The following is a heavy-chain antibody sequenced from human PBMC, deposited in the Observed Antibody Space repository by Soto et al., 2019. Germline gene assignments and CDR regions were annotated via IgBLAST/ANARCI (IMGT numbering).Heavy chain of an antibody. CDR2: IDPSDSYT. CDR3: ARLRGQRLRLGELSLYDY. V-gene: IGHV5-10-1*01. J-gene: IGHJ4*02. D-gene: IGHD3-16*02. Sequence: GESLKISCNGSGYSFTSYWISWVRQMPGKGLEWMGRIDPSDSYTNYSPSFRGHVTISADKSISTAYLQWSSLKASDTAMYYCARLRGQRLRLGELSLYDYWGQGTLVTVSS. CDR1: GYSFTSYW.